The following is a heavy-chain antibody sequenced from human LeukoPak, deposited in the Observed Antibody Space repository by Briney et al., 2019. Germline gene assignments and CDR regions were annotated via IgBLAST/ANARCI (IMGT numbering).Heavy chain of an antibody. Sequence: PSETLSLTCTVSGGSISSGSYYWRWIRQPAGKGLEWIGRIYTSGSTNYNPSLKSRVTISVDTSKNQFSLKLSSVTAADTAVYYCARDPWGFSFEHWGQGTLVTVSS. J-gene: IGHJ4*02. CDR2: IYTSGST. V-gene: IGHV4-61*02. CDR1: GGSISSGSYY. CDR3: ARDPWGFSFEH. D-gene: IGHD7-27*01.